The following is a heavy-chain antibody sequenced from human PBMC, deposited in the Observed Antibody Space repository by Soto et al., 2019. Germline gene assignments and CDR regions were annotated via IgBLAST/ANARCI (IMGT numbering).Heavy chain of an antibody. CDR2: IKQDGNEK. V-gene: IGHV3-7*01. CDR3: AIGHWLGK. Sequence: EVQLVDSGGALVQPGESLRLSCAASGFTFSDYLITWVRQAPGKGLEWVATIKQDGNEKYYVDSVKGRFTISRDNAKNSPYLQLIALRAEDTAVYYCAIGHWLGKWGQGTLVSVSS. J-gene: IGHJ4*02. D-gene: IGHD6-19*01. CDR1: GFTFSDYL.